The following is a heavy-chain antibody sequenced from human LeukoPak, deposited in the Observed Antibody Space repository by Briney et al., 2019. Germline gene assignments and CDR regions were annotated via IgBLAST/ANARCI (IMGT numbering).Heavy chain of an antibody. V-gene: IGHV3-30*18. CDR1: GFTFSSYG. D-gene: IGHD5-18*01. J-gene: IGHJ4*02. CDR2: ISYDGSNK. CDR3: AKAARGYSYGPSGYYFDY. Sequence: GGSLRLSCAASGFTFSSYGMHWVRQAPGKGLEWVAVISYDGSNKYYADSVKGRFTISRDNSKNTLYLQMSSLRAEDTAVYYCAKAARGYSYGPSGYYFDYWGQGTLVTVSS.